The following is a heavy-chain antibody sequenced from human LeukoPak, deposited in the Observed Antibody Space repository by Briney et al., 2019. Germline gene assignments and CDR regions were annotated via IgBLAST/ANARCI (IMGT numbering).Heavy chain of an antibody. Sequence: SETLSLTCTVSGGSISSYYWSWIRQPPGKGLEWVGYIYYSGSTNYNPSLKSRVTISVDTSKNQFSLKLSSVTAADTAVYYCARDSGVGAIDFDYWGQGTLVTVSS. D-gene: IGHD1-26*01. J-gene: IGHJ4*02. CDR1: GGSISSYY. V-gene: IGHV4-59*01. CDR2: IYYSGST. CDR3: ARDSGVGAIDFDY.